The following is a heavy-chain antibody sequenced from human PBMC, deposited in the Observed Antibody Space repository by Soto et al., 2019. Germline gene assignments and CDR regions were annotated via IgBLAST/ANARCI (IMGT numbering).Heavy chain of an antibody. CDR2: ISGSGGST. J-gene: IGHJ6*02. V-gene: IGHV3-23*01. CDR1: GFTFSSYA. Sequence: GGSLRLPCAASGFTFSSYAMSWVRQAPGKGLEWVSAISGSGGSTYYADSVKGRFTISRDNSKNTLYLQMNSLRAEDTAVYYCAKETYGSGSYYRGFYYYGMDVWGQGTTVTVSS. D-gene: IGHD3-10*01. CDR3: AKETYGSGSYYRGFYYYGMDV.